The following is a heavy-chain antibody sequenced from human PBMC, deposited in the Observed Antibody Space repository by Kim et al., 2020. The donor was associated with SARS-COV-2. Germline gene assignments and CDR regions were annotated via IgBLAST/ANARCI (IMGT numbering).Heavy chain of an antibody. CDR3: ARRGPTVVAAHDAFDI. CDR1: GGSISSSSYY. Sequence: SETLSLTCTVSGGSISSSSYYWGWIRQPPGKGLEWIGSIYYSGSTYYNPSLKSRVTISVDTSKNQFSLKLSSVTAADTAVYYCARRGPTVVAAHDAFDIWGQGTMVTVSS. J-gene: IGHJ3*02. D-gene: IGHD2-15*01. V-gene: IGHV4-39*01. CDR2: IYYSGST.